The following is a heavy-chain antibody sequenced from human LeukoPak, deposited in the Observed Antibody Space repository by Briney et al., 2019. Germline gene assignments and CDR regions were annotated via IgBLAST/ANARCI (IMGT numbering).Heavy chain of an antibody. CDR3: AKGVNKDIVVVPGIDY. CDR1: GFTFSSYG. CDR2: IRYDGSNK. V-gene: IGHV3-30*02. D-gene: IGHD2-2*01. J-gene: IGHJ4*02. Sequence: GGSLRLSCAASGFTFSSYGMHWVRQAPGKGLEGVAFIRYDGSNKYYADSVKGRFTISRDNSKNTLYLQMNSLRAEDTAVYYCAKGVNKDIVVVPGIDYWGQGTLVTVSS.